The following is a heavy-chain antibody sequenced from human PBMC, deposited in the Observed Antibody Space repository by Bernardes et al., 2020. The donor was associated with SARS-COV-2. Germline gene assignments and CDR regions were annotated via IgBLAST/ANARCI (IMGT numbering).Heavy chain of an antibody. CDR3: VRDLAGGRGS. CDR2: LNEHGTIT. Sequence: GYLRLSCLVSGFRFSAYWMHWVRQTPGKGLVWVSRLNEHGTITTYADSVKGRFTISRDNAKNTLYLQMNSLRAEDTATYYCVRDLAGGRGSWGQGTLVTVSS. D-gene: IGHD2-15*01. CDR1: GFRFSAYW. J-gene: IGHJ4*02. V-gene: IGHV3-74*03.